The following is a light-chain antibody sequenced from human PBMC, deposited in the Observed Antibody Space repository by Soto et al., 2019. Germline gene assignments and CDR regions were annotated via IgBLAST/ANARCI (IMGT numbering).Light chain of an antibody. J-gene: IGLJ1*01. Sequence: QSALTQPASVSGSPGQSITISCTETSSDVGGYNSVSWYQQHPGKAPKLMIFEVSNRPSGVSNRFSGSKSGNTASLTISGLQAEDEADYHCCSYASSSTYVFGTGTKLTVL. CDR2: EVS. CDR3: CSYASSSTYV. CDR1: SSDVGGYNS. V-gene: IGLV2-14*01.